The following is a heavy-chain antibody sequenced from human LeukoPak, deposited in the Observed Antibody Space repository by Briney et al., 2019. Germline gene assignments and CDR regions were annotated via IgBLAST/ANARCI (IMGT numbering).Heavy chain of an antibody. D-gene: IGHD2-2*01. Sequence: PSETLSLTCPFSGGSNTSSSHYWGWVPQPPGKGPEVDGNIYYSGDTYYNPSLKSRVTISVDTSRSQFSLSLSSMTAADTAVYYCARHGNIVVVPDASKAFDIWGQGTMVTVSS. V-gene: IGHV4-39*01. CDR2: IYYSGDT. J-gene: IGHJ3*02. CDR1: GGSNTSSSHY. CDR3: ARHGNIVVVPDASKAFDI.